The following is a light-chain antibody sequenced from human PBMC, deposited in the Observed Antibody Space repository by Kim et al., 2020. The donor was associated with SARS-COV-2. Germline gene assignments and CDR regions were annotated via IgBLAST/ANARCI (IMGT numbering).Light chain of an antibody. CDR1: QSINTW. V-gene: IGKV1-5*01. CDR3: QQYNSYSF. J-gene: IGKJ3*01. Sequence: DIQMTQSPSTLSASVGDRVTITCRASQSINTWLAWYQQKPGKAPKLLIYDASSLESGVPSRFSGSGSGTEFTLTISSLQPDDFATYYCQQYNSYSFFGPGTKVDIK. CDR2: DAS.